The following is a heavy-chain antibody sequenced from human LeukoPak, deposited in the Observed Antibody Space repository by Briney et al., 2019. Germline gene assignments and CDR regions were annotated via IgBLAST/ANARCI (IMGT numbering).Heavy chain of an antibody. CDR3: ARIVAARSNWFDP. Sequence: ASVKVSCKASVYTFTSYAMHWVRQAPGQRLEWMGWINAGNGNTKYSQKFQGRVTITRDTSASTAYMELSSLRSEDTAVYYCARIVAARSNWFDPWGQGTLVTVSS. V-gene: IGHV1-3*01. CDR2: INAGNGNT. J-gene: IGHJ5*02. CDR1: VYTFTSYA. D-gene: IGHD6-6*01.